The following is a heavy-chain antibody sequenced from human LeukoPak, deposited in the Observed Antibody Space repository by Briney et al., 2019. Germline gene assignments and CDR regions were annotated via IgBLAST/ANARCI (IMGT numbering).Heavy chain of an antibody. V-gene: IGHV3-53*01. CDR1: GFTVSSNY. CDR3: ASWSWSGYPIYYYYGMDV. Sequence: GGSLRLSCAASGFTVSSNYMSWVRQAPGKGLEWVSVIYSGGSTYYADSVKGRFTISRDNSKNTLYLQMNSLRAEDTAVYYCASWSWSGYPIYYYYGMDVWGQGTTVTVSS. J-gene: IGHJ6*02. CDR2: IYSGGST. D-gene: IGHD3-3*01.